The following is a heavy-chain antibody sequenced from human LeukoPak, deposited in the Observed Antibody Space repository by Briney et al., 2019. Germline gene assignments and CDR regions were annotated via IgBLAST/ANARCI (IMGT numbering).Heavy chain of an antibody. CDR3: ASSMVTRYAEYFQH. D-gene: IGHD5-18*01. Sequence: PGGSLRLSCAASGFTFSSYAMHWVRQAPGKGLEYVSAISSNGGSTYYANSVKGRFTISRDNSKNTLYLQMGSLRAEDMAVYYCASSMVTRYAEYFQHWGQGTLVTSPQ. CDR2: ISSNGGST. J-gene: IGHJ1*01. CDR1: GFTFSSYA. V-gene: IGHV3-64*01.